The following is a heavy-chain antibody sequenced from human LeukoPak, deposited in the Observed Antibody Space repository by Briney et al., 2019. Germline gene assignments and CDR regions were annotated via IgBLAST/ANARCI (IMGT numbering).Heavy chain of an antibody. J-gene: IGHJ3*02. Sequence: GGSLRLSCAASGFTFTIFGFNWVRQAPGKVPEWVSYIDARSGITYYADSVQGRFTISRDNAQESVFLQMNSLRADDTAVYYCARTHDFGRGPPGDAFDNWGPGTLVTVSS. D-gene: IGHD3-3*01. CDR2: IDARSGIT. V-gene: IGHV3-48*01. CDR3: ARTHDFGRGPPGDAFDN. CDR1: GFTFTIFG.